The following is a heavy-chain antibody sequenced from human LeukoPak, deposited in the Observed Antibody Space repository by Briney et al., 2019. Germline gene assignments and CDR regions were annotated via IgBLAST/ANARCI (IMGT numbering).Heavy chain of an antibody. D-gene: IGHD6-19*01. Sequence: SETLALICTVSGGSIRSFYYTWIPEPPGKGLEWSGYIDFSGITNYNSSLNSRVTISLDTSQNQFSLKLNSVTAADTAVYYRATLASGWYPDYWGQGALVTVAS. J-gene: IGHJ4*02. V-gene: IGHV4-59*03. CDR1: GGSIRSFY. CDR3: ATLASGWYPDY. CDR2: IDFSGIT.